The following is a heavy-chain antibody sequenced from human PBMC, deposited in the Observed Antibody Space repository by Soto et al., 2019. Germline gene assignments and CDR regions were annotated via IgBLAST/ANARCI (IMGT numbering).Heavy chain of an antibody. V-gene: IGHV4-39*01. CDR2: IYYSGST. D-gene: IGHD2-2*01. CDR3: ASQDCSSTSCHANYYYYGMDV. CDR1: GGSISSSSYY. J-gene: IGHJ6*02. Sequence: QLQLQESGPGLVKPSETLSLTCTVSGGSISSSSYYWGWIRQPPGKGLEWIGSIYYSGSTYYNPSLKSRVTISVDTSKNQFSLKLSSVTAADTAVYYCASQDCSSTSCHANYYYYGMDVWGQGTTVTVSS.